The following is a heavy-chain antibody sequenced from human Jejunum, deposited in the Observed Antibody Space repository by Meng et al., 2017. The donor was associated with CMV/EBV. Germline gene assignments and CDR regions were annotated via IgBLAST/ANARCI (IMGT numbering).Heavy chain of an antibody. CDR2: INADNANT. V-gene: IGHV1-3*01. CDR3: AIDPSGYYYKF. CDR1: GYTFTSYA. D-gene: IGHD3-22*01. Sequence: QVQFVQSGAEVKKPGASVNFSCKASGYTFTSYAIHWVRQAPGQRLEWMGWINADNANTKYSQKFQGRVTFTRDTSASTAYMELSSLRSEDTAVYFCAIDPSGYYYKFWGQGTLVTVSS. J-gene: IGHJ4*02.